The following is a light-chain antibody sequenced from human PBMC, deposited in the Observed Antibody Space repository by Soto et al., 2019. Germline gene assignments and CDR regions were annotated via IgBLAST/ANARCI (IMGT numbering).Light chain of an antibody. CDR1: SSDVGGYDY. V-gene: IGLV2-14*01. CDR3: SSYTNSGTVL. CDR2: NVR. J-gene: IGLJ2*01. Sequence: QSALTQPASVSGSPGQSITISCTGTSSDVGGYDYVSWYQQYAGKAPKLTIYNVRNRPSGVSSRFSGSKSGNTASLTISGLQPEDEADYFCSSYTNSGTVLFGGGTQLTVL.